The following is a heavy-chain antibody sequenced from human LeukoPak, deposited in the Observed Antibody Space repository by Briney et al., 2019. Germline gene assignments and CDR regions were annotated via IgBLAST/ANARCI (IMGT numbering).Heavy chain of an antibody. D-gene: IGHD4-17*01. J-gene: IGHJ5*02. CDR2: IYTSGST. CDR3: ARSPFLTTTVFFNWFDP. CDR1: GGSISSYY. Sequence: KSSETLSLTCTVSGGSISSYYWSWIRQPAGKGLEWIGRIYTSGSTNYNPSLKSRVTMSVDTSKNQFSLKLSSVAAADTAVYYCARSPFLTTTVFFNWFDPWGQGTLVTVSS. V-gene: IGHV4-4*07.